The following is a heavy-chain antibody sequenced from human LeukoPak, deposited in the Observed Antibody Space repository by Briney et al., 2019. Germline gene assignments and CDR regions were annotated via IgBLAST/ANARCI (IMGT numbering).Heavy chain of an antibody. Sequence: SETLSLTCTVSGGSISSSSYYWGWIRQPPGKGLEWIGSIYYSGSTYYNPSLKSRVTISVDTSKNQFSLKLSSVTAADTAVYCCARDSSGSYPDYWGQGTLVTVSS. CDR2: IYYSGST. J-gene: IGHJ4*02. CDR1: GGSISSSSYY. V-gene: IGHV4-39*07. D-gene: IGHD1-26*01. CDR3: ARDSSGSYPDY.